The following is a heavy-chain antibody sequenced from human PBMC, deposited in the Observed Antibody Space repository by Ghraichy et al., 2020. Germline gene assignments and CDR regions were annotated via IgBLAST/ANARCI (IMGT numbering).Heavy chain of an antibody. CDR2: IYYSGST. Sequence: SQTRSLTCTVSGGSISSYYWSWIRQPPGKGLEWIGYIYYSGSTNYNPSLKSRVTISVDTSKNQFSLKLSSVTAADTAVYYCAGRIAAAVYQAEYFQHWGQGTLVTVSS. CDR1: GGSISSYY. CDR3: AGRIAAAVYQAEYFQH. J-gene: IGHJ1*01. D-gene: IGHD6-13*01. V-gene: IGHV4-59*01.